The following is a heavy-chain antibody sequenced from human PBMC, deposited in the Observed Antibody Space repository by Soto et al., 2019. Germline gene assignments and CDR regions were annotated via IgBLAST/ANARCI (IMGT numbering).Heavy chain of an antibody. Sequence: QVQLVQSGAEVKKPGSSVKVSCKASGGTFSSYAISWVRQAPGQGLAWMGGIIPIFGTANYAQKFQGRVTITADESTGTDYMELSSQRSEDTAVYYCARTSSGWLPTGGYWGQGTLVTVSS. V-gene: IGHV1-69*01. J-gene: IGHJ4*02. CDR1: GGTFSSYA. CDR2: IIPIFGTA. CDR3: ARTSSGWLPTGGY. D-gene: IGHD6-19*01.